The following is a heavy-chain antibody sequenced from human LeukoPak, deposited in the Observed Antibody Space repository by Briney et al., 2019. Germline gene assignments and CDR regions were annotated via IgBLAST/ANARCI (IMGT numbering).Heavy chain of an antibody. V-gene: IGHV1-3*01. D-gene: IGHD2-15*01. CDR1: GYTFTSYA. Sequence: ASVKVSCKASGYTFTSYAMHWVRQAPGQRLEWMGWINAGNGNTKYSQKFQGRVTITRDTSASTAYMELSSLRSEDTAVYYCARWVVVAASCGDYEAYFDYWGQGTLVTVSS. J-gene: IGHJ4*02. CDR2: INAGNGNT. CDR3: ARWVVVAASCGDYEAYFDY.